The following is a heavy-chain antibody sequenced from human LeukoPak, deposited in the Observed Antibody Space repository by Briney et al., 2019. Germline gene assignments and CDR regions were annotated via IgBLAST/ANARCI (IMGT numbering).Heavy chain of an antibody. D-gene: IGHD3-3*01. J-gene: IGHJ4*02. V-gene: IGHV4-4*07. CDR2: IYSSGTT. CDR3: ATTNVSVTYDFWEYYFDY. Sequence: SETLSLTCTVSGGSISSYYWNWIRQPAGKGLEWIGRIYSSGTTSYNSSLKSRVTMSVDTSKNQFSLKLSSVTAADTAVYYCATTNVSVTYDFWEYYFDYWGQGTLVTVSS. CDR1: GGSISSYY.